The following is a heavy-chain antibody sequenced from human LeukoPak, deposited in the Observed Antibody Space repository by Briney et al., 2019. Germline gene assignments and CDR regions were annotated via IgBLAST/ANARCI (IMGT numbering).Heavy chain of an antibody. D-gene: IGHD4-17*01. J-gene: IGHJ3*02. Sequence: ASVKVSCKVSGYTLTELSMHWVRQAPGQGLEWMGWINPNSGGTSYAQKFQGRVTMTRDTSISTAYMELSRLRSDDTAVYYCARENGDDAFDIWGQGTMVTVSS. V-gene: IGHV1-2*02. CDR3: ARENGDDAFDI. CDR1: GYTLTELS. CDR2: INPNSGGT.